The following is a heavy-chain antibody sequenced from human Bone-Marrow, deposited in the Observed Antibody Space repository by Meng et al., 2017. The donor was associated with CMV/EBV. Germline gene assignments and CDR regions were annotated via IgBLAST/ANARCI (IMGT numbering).Heavy chain of an antibody. Sequence: SETLSLTCAVYGGSFSGYYWSWIRQPPGKGLEWIGEINHSGSTNYNPSLKSRVTISVDTSKNQFSLKLSSVTAADTAVYYCARDDRVVPGRYYGMYVWGQGTTVSASS. CDR1: GGSFSGYY. D-gene: IGHD2-2*01. J-gene: IGHJ6*01. CDR3: ARDDRVVPGRYYGMYV. V-gene: IGHV4-34*01. CDR2: INHSGST.